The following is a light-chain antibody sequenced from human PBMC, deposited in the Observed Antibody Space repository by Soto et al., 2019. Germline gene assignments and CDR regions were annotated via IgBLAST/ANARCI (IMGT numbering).Light chain of an antibody. J-gene: IGKJ3*01. CDR1: QSINSRY. Sequence: EIVLTQSPGTLSLSPGERATLSCRASQSINSRYLAWYQQKPSQAPRLLIYGASSRATGIPDRFSGSGSGTDFTHTISRLEPEDFAVYYCQQFGSSPGFTFGPGTIVDIK. V-gene: IGKV3-20*01. CDR2: GAS. CDR3: QQFGSSPGFT.